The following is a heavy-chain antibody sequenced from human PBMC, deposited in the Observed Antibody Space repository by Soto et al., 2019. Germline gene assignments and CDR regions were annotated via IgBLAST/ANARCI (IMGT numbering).Heavy chain of an antibody. CDR2: ISYDGSNK. V-gene: IGHV3-30*18. CDR1: GFTFSSYG. Sequence: TGGSLRLSCAASGFTFSSYGMHWVRQAPGKGLEWVAVISYDGSNKYYADSVKGRFTISRDNSKNTLYLQMNSLRAEDTAVYYCEKEVRWYYGGDAFDIWGQGTMVTVSS. D-gene: IGHD3-16*01. J-gene: IGHJ3*02. CDR3: EKEVRWYYGGDAFDI.